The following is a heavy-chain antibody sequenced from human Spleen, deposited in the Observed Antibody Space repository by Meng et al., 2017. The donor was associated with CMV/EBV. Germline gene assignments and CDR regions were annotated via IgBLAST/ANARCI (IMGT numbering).Heavy chain of an antibody. CDR3: AREGVYYFDY. D-gene: IGHD2-8*01. V-gene: IGHV4-4*02. CDR1: GASISTNW. CDR2: IFHSGTT. Sequence: SLTCAVSGASISTNWWTWVRQPPGKGLEWIGQIFHSGTTNYNPSLKSRVSISTDKSKNQFSLRLKSVTAADTAVYYCAREGVYYFDYWGPGALVTVSS. J-gene: IGHJ4*02.